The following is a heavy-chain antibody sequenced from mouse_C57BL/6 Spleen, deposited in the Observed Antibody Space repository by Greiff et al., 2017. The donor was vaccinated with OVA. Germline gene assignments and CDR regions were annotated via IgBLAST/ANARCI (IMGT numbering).Heavy chain of an antibody. Sequence: VQLQQSGAELVMPGASVKLSCKASGYTFTSYWMHWVKQRPGQGLEWIGEIDPSDSYTNYNQKFKGKSTLTVDKSSSTAYMQLSSLTSEDSAVYYCARPGLGFDYWGQGTTLTVSS. J-gene: IGHJ2*01. D-gene: IGHD4-1*01. V-gene: IGHV1-69*01. CDR2: IDPSDSYT. CDR3: ARPGLGFDY. CDR1: GYTFTSYW.